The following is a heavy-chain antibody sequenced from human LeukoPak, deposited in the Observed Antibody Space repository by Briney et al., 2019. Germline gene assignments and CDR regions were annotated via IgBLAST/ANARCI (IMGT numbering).Heavy chain of an antibody. Sequence: SVKVSCKASGGAFSNYAMNWVRQAPGQGLEWMGGIIPLLGTPSYAQKFQGRVTITADQSTTTAYMELSSLRSEDTAMYYCARWTHGSGDGFFIHWGQGTLVTVSS. J-gene: IGHJ1*01. CDR2: IIPLLGTP. D-gene: IGHD3-10*01. CDR3: ARWTHGSGDGFFIH. CDR1: GGAFSNYA. V-gene: IGHV1-69*13.